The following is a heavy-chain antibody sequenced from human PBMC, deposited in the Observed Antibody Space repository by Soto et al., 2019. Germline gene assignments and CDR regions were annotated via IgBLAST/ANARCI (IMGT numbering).Heavy chain of an antibody. D-gene: IGHD6-6*01. CDR1: GGTFSSYA. CDR3: AGDGTIEYSSSLNWFDP. Sequence: SVKVSCKASGGTFSSYAISWVRQAPGQGLEWMGGIIPIFGTANYAQKFQGRVTITADESTSTAYMELSSLRSEDTAVYYCAGDGTIEYSSSLNWFDPWGQGTLVTVSS. J-gene: IGHJ5*02. CDR2: IIPIFGTA. V-gene: IGHV1-69*13.